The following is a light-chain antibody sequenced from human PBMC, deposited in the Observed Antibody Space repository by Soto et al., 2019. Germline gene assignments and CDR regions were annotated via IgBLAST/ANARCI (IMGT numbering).Light chain of an antibody. CDR3: ATWDDSLNGFYV. CDR1: TSNIGSNY. Sequence: PGQGVTISCSGSTSNIGSNYVYWYQQLPGTTPKLLIYRNNQRPSGVPGRFSGSKSGTSASLAISGLRSDDEADYFCATWDDSLNGFYVFGTGTKVTVL. CDR2: RNN. V-gene: IGLV1-47*01. J-gene: IGLJ1*01.